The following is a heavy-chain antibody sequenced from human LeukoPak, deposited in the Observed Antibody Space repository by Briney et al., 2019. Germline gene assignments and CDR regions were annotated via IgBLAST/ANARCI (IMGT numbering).Heavy chain of an antibody. J-gene: IGHJ4*02. Sequence: SENLSLTCVVSGGSLSTHHWSWIRQSPGRGLEWLGYISDSGSTNYNPSLKSRVTISVDTSKNQFSLMLSSVTAADTAVYYCARGYDSSAYYPFNYWGQGTLVTVSS. CDR1: GGSLSTHH. CDR2: ISDSGST. V-gene: IGHV4-59*11. CDR3: ARGYDSSAYYPFNY. D-gene: IGHD3-22*01.